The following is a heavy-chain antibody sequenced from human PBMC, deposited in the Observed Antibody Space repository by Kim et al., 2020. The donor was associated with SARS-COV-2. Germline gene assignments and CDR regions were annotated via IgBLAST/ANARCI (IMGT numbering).Heavy chain of an antibody. J-gene: IGHJ6*02. CDR3: ARDLYKGSSGYQSGTNYYGMDV. CDR2: IYYSGST. CDR1: GGSISSYY. D-gene: IGHD3-22*01. V-gene: IGHV4-59*01. Sequence: SETLSLTCTVSGGSISSYYWSWIRQPPGKGLEWIGYIYYSGSTNYNPSLKSRVTISVDTSKNQFSLKLSSVTAADTAVYYCARDLYKGSSGYQSGTNYYGMDVWGQGTTVTVSS.